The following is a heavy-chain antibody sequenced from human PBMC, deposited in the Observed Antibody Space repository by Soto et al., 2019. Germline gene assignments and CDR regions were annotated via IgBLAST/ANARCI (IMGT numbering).Heavy chain of an antibody. CDR3: PSSQVSAGRIGSYFDL. Sequence: GSPVEVSCEASGYSFTVYYIRWVRRAPRQGLEWVGGIIPIFGTANYAQKFPGRVTITADESTSPAYMELRSLRSEDTALYYCPSSQVSAGRIGSYFDLWGRGTLVTDSS. J-gene: IGHJ2*01. D-gene: IGHD6-13*01. CDR1: GYSFTVYY. V-gene: IGHV1-69*13. CDR2: IIPIFGTA.